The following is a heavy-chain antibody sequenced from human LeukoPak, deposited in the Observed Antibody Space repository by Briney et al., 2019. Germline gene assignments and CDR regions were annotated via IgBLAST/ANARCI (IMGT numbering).Heavy chain of an antibody. D-gene: IGHD4-17*01. V-gene: IGHV1-69*04. CDR1: GGTFSSYA. CDR3: ARGSYGDYEEYYFDY. CDR2: IIPILGIA. J-gene: IGHJ4*02. Sequence: ASVQVSCKASGGTFSSYAISWVRQAPGQGLEWMGRIIPILGIANYAQKFQGRVTITADKSTSTAYMELSSLRSEDTAVYYCARGSYGDYEEYYFDYWGQGTLVTVSS.